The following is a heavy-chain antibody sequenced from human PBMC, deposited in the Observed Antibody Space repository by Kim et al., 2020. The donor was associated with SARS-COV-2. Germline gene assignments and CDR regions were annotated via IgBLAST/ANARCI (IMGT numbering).Heavy chain of an antibody. CDR3: AKEHYDRSGHYFDY. CDR1: GFTFDDYA. V-gene: IGHV3-9*01. CDR2: ISWNSGSI. D-gene: IGHD3-22*01. Sequence: GGSLRLSCAASGFTFDDYAMHWVRQAPGKGLEWVSGISWNSGSIGYADSVKGRFTLSRANAKNSLYLQMNSLRAEDTSLYYCAKEHYDRSGHYFDYWGQG. J-gene: IGHJ4*02.